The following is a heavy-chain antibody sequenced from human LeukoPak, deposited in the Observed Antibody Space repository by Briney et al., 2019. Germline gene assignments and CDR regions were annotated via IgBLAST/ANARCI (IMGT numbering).Heavy chain of an antibody. CDR2: IRYDGSNK. V-gene: IGHV3-30*02. Sequence: GGSLNLSWEPSGFTFMPYGINWVRQAPAKGLEWLALIRYDGSNKYYPDSVRGRFTVSRDNSKNTLYLQMNSLRPEDTAVYYCAKVLGEYSIRSKPLDTWGQGTLVTVSS. CDR1: GFTFMPYG. CDR3: AKVLGEYSIRSKPLDT. D-gene: IGHD6-13*01. J-gene: IGHJ5*02.